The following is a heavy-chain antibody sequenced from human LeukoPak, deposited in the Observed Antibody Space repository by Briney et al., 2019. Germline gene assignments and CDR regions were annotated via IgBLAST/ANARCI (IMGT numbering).Heavy chain of an antibody. D-gene: IGHD3-22*01. CDR3: ARVRFKGGSSGYYFDY. V-gene: IGHV4-59*11. J-gene: IGHJ4*02. Sequence: SETLSLTCTVSGGSISSHYWSWIRQPPGKGLEWIGYIYYSGSTNYNPSLKSRVTISVDTSKNQFSLKLSSVTAADTAVYYCARVRFKGGSSGYYFDYWGQGTLVTVSS. CDR1: GGSISSHY. CDR2: IYYSGST.